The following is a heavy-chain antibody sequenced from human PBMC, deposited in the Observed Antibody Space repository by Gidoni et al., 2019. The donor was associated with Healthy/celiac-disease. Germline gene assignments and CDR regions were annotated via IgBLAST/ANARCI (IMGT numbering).Heavy chain of an antibody. V-gene: IGHV4-59*01. J-gene: IGHJ4*02. CDR1: GGSISSYY. Sequence: QVQLQESGPGLVKPSETLSLTCTVPGGSISSYYWSWIRQPPGKGLEWIGYIYYSGSTNYNPSLKSRVTISVDTSKNQFSLKLSSVTAADTAVYYCARTYYDFWSGYYHFDYWGQGTLVTVSS. D-gene: IGHD3-3*01. CDR3: ARTYYDFWSGYYHFDY. CDR2: IYYSGST.